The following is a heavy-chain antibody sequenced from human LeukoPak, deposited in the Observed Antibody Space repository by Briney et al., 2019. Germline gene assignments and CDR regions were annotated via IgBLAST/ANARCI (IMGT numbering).Heavy chain of an antibody. V-gene: IGHV4-39*01. CDR3: ARQDWKQWLKEGYFDY. CDR1: GGSISSSSYY. J-gene: IGHJ4*02. CDR2: IYYSGST. D-gene: IGHD6-19*01. Sequence: SETLSLTCTVSGGSISSSSYYWGWIRQPPGKGLEWIGSIYYSGSTYYNPSLKSRVTISVDTSKNQFSLKLSSVTAADTAVYYCARQDWKQWLKEGYFDYWGRGTLVTVSS.